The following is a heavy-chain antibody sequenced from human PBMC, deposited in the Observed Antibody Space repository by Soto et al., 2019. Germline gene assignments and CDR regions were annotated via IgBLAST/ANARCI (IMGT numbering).Heavy chain of an antibody. Sequence: GGSLRLSCAASGFTFSSYAMSWVRQAPGNGLEWVSAISGSGVSTYYADSVKGRFTISRDNSKNTLYLQMNSLRAEDTAVYYCARDQDDYVKYGMDVWGQGTTVTVSS. CDR2: ISGSGVST. J-gene: IGHJ6*02. V-gene: IGHV3-23*01. CDR1: GFTFSSYA. D-gene: IGHD3-16*01. CDR3: ARDQDDYVKYGMDV.